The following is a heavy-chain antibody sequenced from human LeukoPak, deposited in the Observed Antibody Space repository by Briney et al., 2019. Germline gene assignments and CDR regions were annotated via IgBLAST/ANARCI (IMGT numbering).Heavy chain of an antibody. CDR1: GFTFSSYA. J-gene: IGHJ3*02. CDR3: ARDNRYYDSSGYWRLDAFDI. D-gene: IGHD3-22*01. CDR2: ISGSGGST. V-gene: IGHV3-23*01. Sequence: QPGGSLRLSCAASGFTFSSYAMSWVRQAPGKGLEWVSAISGSGGSTYYADSVKGRFTISRDNSKNTLYLQMNSLRAEDTAVYYCARDNRYYDSSGYWRLDAFDIWGQGTMVTVSS.